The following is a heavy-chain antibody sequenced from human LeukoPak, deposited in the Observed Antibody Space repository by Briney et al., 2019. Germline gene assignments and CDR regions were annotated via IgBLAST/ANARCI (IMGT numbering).Heavy chain of an antibody. J-gene: IGHJ4*02. CDR1: GYTFTSYA. V-gene: IGHV1-3*01. Sequence: ASVKVSCKASGYTFTSYAMHWVRQAPGQRLEWMGWINAGNGNTKYSQKFQGRVTITRDTSASTAYMELSSLRSEDTAVYYCARDHSGYTILLDYWGQGTPVTVSS. CDR3: ARDHSGYTILLDY. CDR2: INAGNGNT. D-gene: IGHD5-12*01.